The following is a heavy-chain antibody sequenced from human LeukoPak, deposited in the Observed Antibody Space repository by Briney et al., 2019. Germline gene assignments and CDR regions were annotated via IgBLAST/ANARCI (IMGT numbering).Heavy chain of an antibody. CDR3: AKRGVVIRVILVGFHKQAYYFDS. Sequence: GGSLRLSCAASGFTFSSYAMTWVRQAPGKGLEWVSDIGDSGATTYYADSVKGRFTISRDNAKNTLYLQMNSLRAEDTAVYFCAKRGVVIRVILVGFHKQAYYFDSWGQGALVTVSS. D-gene: IGHD3-10*01. J-gene: IGHJ4*02. CDR1: GFTFSSYA. CDR2: IGDSGATT. V-gene: IGHV3-23*01.